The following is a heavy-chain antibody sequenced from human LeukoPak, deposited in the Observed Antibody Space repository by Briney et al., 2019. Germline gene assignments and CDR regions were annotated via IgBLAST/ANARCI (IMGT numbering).Heavy chain of an antibody. Sequence: VASVKVSCKASGGTFSSYAISWVRQAPGQGLEWMGGIIPIFGTANYAQKFQGRVTITADKSTSTAYMELSSLRSEDTAVYYCASKGQNCGGDCYGHFQHWGQGTLVTVSS. CDR2: IIPIFGTA. CDR3: ASKGQNCGGDCYGHFQH. V-gene: IGHV1-69*06. D-gene: IGHD2-21*02. J-gene: IGHJ1*01. CDR1: GGTFSSYA.